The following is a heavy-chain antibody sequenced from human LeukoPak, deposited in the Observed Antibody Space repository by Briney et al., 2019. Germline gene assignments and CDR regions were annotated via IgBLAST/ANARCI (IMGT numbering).Heavy chain of an antibody. J-gene: IGHJ4*02. CDR3: ASSGSYRFDY. CDR2: ITASGTAM. CDR1: GFTFSSYS. Sequence: PSGGSLRLSCAASGFTFSSYSMNWVRQAPGKGLEWVSHITASGTAMFYADSVKGCFTISRDNAKNSLYLQMNSLRDEDTAVYYCASSGSYRFDYWGQGTLVTVSS. D-gene: IGHD1-26*01. V-gene: IGHV3-48*02.